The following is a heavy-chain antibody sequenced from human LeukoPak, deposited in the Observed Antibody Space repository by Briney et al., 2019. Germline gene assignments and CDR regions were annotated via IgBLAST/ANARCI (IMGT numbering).Heavy chain of an antibody. D-gene: IGHD2-2*02. CDR2: IKSKTDGGTT. J-gene: IGHJ4*02. CDR1: EFTFINAW. V-gene: IGHV3-15*01. CDR3: TSEYLGLDY. Sequence: GGSLRLSCAAPEFTFINAWMSWVRQAPGKGLEWVGRIKSKTDGGTTDYAAPVKGRFTISRDDSKNTLYLQMNSLKTEDTAVYYCTSEYLGLDYWGQGTLVTVSS.